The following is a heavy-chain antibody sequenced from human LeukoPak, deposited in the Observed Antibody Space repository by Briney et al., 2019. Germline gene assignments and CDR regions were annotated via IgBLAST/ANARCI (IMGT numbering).Heavy chain of an antibody. J-gene: IGHJ5*01. CDR2: ITWNSGSK. Sequence: GGSLRLSCAASGFNFDDYAMHWVRQAPGKGLEWVSGITWNSGSKFYADSVKGRFTISRDNAKNSLYLQMNSLRAEDTALYYCAKDSGGTTQNWFDSWGQGTLVTVSS. D-gene: IGHD2-15*01. CDR1: GFNFDDYA. V-gene: IGHV3-9*01. CDR3: AKDSGGTTQNWFDS.